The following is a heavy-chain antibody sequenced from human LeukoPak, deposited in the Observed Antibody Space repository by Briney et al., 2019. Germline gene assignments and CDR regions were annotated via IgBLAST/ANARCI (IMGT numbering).Heavy chain of an antibody. J-gene: IGHJ4*02. CDR3: AKGTYSSWYAD. Sequence: GGSLRLSCAASGFTFGSYAMSWVRQAPGKGLGWVSAISGSGGSTYYADSVKGRFTISRDNSKNTLYLQMNSLRAEDTAVYYCAKGTYSSWYADWGQGTLVTVSS. V-gene: IGHV3-23*01. CDR2: ISGSGGST. CDR1: GFTFGSYA. D-gene: IGHD6-13*01.